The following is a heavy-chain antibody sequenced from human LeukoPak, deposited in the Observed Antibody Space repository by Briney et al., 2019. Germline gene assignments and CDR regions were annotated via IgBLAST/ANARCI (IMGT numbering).Heavy chain of an antibody. J-gene: IGHJ5*02. V-gene: IGHV4-39*07. CDR1: GGSISRSSYY. Sequence: SETLSLTCTVSGGSISRSSYYWGWIRQPPGKGLEWIGSIYYSGSTYYNPSLKSRVTISVDTSKNQFSLKLSSVTAADTAVYYCAREYCSSTSCHLSRFDPWGQGTLVTVSS. D-gene: IGHD2-2*01. CDR2: IYYSGST. CDR3: AREYCSSTSCHLSRFDP.